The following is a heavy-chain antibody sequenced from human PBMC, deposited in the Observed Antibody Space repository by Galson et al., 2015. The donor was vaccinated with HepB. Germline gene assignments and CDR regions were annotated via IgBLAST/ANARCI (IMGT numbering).Heavy chain of an antibody. J-gene: IGHJ4*02. CDR2: INQAGGAK. D-gene: IGHD1-26*01. CDR3: ARAISARYDY. Sequence: SLRLFCAASGFTFSSYWMTWVRQAPGKGLEWVANINQAGGAKYYGDSVKGRFAISRDDAQNSVYLDVHSLRAEDTAMYFCARAISARYDYWGQGTLVTVSS. V-gene: IGHV3-7*04. CDR1: GFTFSSYW.